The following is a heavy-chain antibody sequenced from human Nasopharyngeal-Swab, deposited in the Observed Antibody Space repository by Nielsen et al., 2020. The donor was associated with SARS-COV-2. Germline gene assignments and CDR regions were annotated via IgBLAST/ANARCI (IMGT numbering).Heavy chain of an antibody. D-gene: IGHD2-15*01. V-gene: IGHV3-21*01. Sequence: GGSLRLSCAASGFTFSSYSMNWVRQAPGKGLEWVSSISSSSSYIYYADSVKGRFTISRDNAKNSLYLQMNSLRAEDTAAYYCARGTQGYCSGGSCRGRYYYYGMDVWGQGTTVTVSS. CDR2: ISSSSSYI. CDR3: ARGTQGYCSGGSCRGRYYYYGMDV. J-gene: IGHJ6*02. CDR1: GFTFSSYS.